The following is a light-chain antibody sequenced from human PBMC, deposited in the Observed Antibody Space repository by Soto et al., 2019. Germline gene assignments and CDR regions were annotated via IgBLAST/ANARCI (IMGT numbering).Light chain of an antibody. J-gene: IGKJ1*01. CDR3: QRGRT. Sequence: EIVMTQSPATLSVSPGERATLSCRASQSVSSNLAWYQQKPGQAPRLLIYGASTRATGIPARFSGGGSGTEFSLTFSSLQSEDFAVYYCQRGRTFGQGTKV. CDR1: QSVSSN. V-gene: IGKV3-15*01. CDR2: GAS.